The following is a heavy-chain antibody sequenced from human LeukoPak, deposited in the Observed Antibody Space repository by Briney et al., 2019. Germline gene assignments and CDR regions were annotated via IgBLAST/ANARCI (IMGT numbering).Heavy chain of an antibody. CDR1: GYTFTSYY. CDR2: INPSGGST. CDR3: ARTYYYDSSGYPRDAFDI. J-gene: IGHJ3*02. V-gene: IGHV1-46*01. D-gene: IGHD3-22*01. Sequence: GASVKVSCKASGYTFTSYYMHWVRQAPGQGLEWMGIINPSGGSTSYAQKFQGRVTITRDTSASTAYMELSSLRSEDMAVYYCARTYYYDSSGYPRDAFDIWGQGTMVTVSS.